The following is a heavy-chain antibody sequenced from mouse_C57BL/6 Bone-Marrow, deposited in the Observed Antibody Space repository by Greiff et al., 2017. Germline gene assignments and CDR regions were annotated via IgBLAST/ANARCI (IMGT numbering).Heavy chain of an antibody. CDR3: ARWYYGSTSMDN. CDR2: IDPSDSYT. D-gene: IGHD1-1*01. V-gene: IGHV1-59*01. Sequence: QVQLQQSGAELVWPGTSVKSSCKASGYTFTSYWMHWVKERPGQGLEWIGVIDPSDSYTNYNQKFKGTATLTVDTSSSTAYMQLSSLTSEDSAVYYCARWYYGSTSMDNWGQGTADTDSS. CDR1: GYTFTSYW. J-gene: IGHJ4*01.